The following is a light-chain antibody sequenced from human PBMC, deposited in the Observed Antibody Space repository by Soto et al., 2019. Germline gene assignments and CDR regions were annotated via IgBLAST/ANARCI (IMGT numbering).Light chain of an antibody. V-gene: IGLV1-51*01. CDR2: DDN. CDR3: VSWDSSLSAYA. J-gene: IGLJ1*01. Sequence: QSVMTQPPPVSAAPGQKVTISCSGSSSNIGGNSVSWYQQLPGTAPKLLIYDDNKRPSGIPDRFSGSKSGTSATLGITGFQTGDEADYYCVSWDSSLSAYAFGTGTKVTVL. CDR1: SSNIGGNS.